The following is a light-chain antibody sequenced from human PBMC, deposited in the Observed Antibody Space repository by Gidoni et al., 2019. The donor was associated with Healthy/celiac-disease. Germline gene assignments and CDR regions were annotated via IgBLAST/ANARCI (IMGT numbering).Light chain of an antibody. Sequence: DIVMTQSPLSLPVTPGEPASISCRSSQSLLHSNGYNYLDWYLQKPGQSPKLLIYLGSNRASGVPERFSGSGSGTDFTLKISRVEAEDVGVYYCMQAIQTPLTFGGGTKVEIK. CDR1: QSLLHSNGYNY. V-gene: IGKV2-28*01. CDR3: MQAIQTPLT. J-gene: IGKJ4*01. CDR2: LGS.